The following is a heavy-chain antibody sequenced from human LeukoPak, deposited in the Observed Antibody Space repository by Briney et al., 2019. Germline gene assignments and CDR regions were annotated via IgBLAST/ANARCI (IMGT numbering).Heavy chain of an antibody. CDR2: INHSGST. CDR1: GGSFSGYY. Sequence: PSETLSLTCAVYGGSFSGYYWSWIRQPPGKGLEWIGEINHSGSTNYNPSLKSRVTISVDTSKNQFSLKLSSVTAADTAVYYCATGVVAAETIDAFDIWGQGTMVTVSP. J-gene: IGHJ3*02. V-gene: IGHV4-34*01. CDR3: ATGVVAAETIDAFDI. D-gene: IGHD2-15*01.